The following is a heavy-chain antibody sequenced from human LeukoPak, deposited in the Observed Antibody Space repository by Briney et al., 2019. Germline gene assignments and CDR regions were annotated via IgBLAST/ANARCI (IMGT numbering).Heavy chain of an antibody. J-gene: IGHJ4*02. V-gene: IGHV3-48*01. CDR3: ARGPTHIPAT. D-gene: IGHD2-2*01. CDR1: GFTFSSCS. CDR2: ISNTISIT. Sequence: PGGSPRLSCAASGFTFSSCSMNWVRQAPGKGLEWISYISNTISITYYADSVKGRFTISRDNAKNSLYLQMNSLRAEDTAVYYCARGPTHIPATWGQGTLVTVSS.